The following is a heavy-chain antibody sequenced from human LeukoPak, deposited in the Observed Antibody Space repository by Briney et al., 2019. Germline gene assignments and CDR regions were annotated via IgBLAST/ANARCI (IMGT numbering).Heavy chain of an antibody. D-gene: IGHD3-22*01. CDR3: ASVRSSASYHDAFDY. Sequence: ASVKVSCKASGYTFTGYYMQWVRQAPGQGLELMGWINPNSGGTNYAQKFQGRITMTRDTSISTAYMELNRLTSDDTAVYYCASVRSSASYHDAFDYWGQGTQVTVSS. CDR2: INPNSGGT. CDR1: GYTFTGYY. J-gene: IGHJ4*02. V-gene: IGHV1-2*02.